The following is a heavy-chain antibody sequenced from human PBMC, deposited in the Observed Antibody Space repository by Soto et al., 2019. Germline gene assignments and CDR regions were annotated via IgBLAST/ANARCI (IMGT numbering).Heavy chain of an antibody. D-gene: IGHD2-21*02. V-gene: IGHV1-69*13. CDR2: IIPIFGTA. CDR3: ARMVVTRAMPNHYYYGMDV. CDR1: GGTFSSYA. J-gene: IGHJ6*02. Sequence: SVKVSCKASGGTFSSYAISWVRQAPGQGLEWMGGIIPIFGTANYAQKFQGRVTITADESTSTAYMELSSLRSEDTAVYYCARMVVTRAMPNHYYYGMDVWGQGTTVTVSS.